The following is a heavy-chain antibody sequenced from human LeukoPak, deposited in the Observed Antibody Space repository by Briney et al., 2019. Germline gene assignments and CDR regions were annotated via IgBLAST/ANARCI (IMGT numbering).Heavy chain of an antibody. CDR3: RYGSGRYSYDY. J-gene: IGHJ4*02. Sequence: GGSLRLSCAASGTTFSNYWMTWVRQAPGKGLEWVANIKQDGSEKYYVYSVKGRFIISRDNAKNSLYLQMNSLRAEDTAVYYCRYGSGRYSYDYWGQGTLVTVSS. CDR1: GTTFSNYW. D-gene: IGHD3-10*01. CDR2: IKQDGSEK. V-gene: IGHV3-7*02.